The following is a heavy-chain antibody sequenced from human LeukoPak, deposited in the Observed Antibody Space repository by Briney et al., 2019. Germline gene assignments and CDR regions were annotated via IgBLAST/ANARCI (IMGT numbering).Heavy chain of an antibody. CDR1: GVTLSTYA. D-gene: IGHD3-16*01. V-gene: IGHV3-23*01. J-gene: IGHJ6*02. CDR2: VSASGDRA. CDR3: AKKGESLDYYYMDV. Sequence: GGSLRLSSAASGVTLSTYAMSWGRHGPRNGRGWGLGVSASGDRAYYADSVKGRFTISRENSQNKLFLQMNSLRAEDTALYYCAKKGESLDYYYMDVWGRGTTVTVSS.